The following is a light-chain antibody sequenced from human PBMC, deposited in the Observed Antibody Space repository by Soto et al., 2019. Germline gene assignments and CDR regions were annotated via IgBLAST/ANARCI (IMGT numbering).Light chain of an antibody. J-gene: IGLJ1*01. CDR2: DVS. CDR1: SSDVGGYNA. V-gene: IGLV2-14*01. CDR3: GSYARGGAYV. Sequence: LTQPASVSGSPVQSITISCTGTSSDVGGYNAVSWYQQHPGKAPKLMIYDVSNRPSGASDRFSGSKSGNTASLTISGLRAEDEADYSWGSYARGGAYVFGNGPKVTVL.